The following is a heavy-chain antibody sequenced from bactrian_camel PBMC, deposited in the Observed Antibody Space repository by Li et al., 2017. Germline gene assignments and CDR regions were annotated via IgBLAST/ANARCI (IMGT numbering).Heavy chain of an antibody. CDR2: VYTGGGDE. V-gene: IGHV3S54*01. J-gene: IGHJ7*01. CDR1: GYLYAQYC. D-gene: IGHD7*01. Sequence: HVQLVESGGGAVQTGGSLKLSCAVSGYLYAQYCMGWFRQSPGNQREGIAAVYTGGGDEHYAESVKGRFTISHSSDKKNLYLEMNDVKPEDGGTYFCAAGAGRTLYCRGDFHQLYGIDYWGKGTQVTVS.